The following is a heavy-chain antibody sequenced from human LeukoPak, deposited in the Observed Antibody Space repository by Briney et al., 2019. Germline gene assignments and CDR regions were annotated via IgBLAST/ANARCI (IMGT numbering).Heavy chain of an antibody. J-gene: IGHJ4*02. V-gene: IGHV4-59*01. CDR3: ARVSQWLQPFDC. CDR2: IFYSGTT. CDR1: GGSIGRYY. D-gene: IGHD5-24*01. Sequence: SETLSLTCTVSGGSIGRYYWSWLRQPPGKGLELIGYIFYSGTTNYNPSLKSRVTISVDTSKNQFSLKLTSVTAADTAVYYCARVSQWLQPFDCWGQGTLVTVSS.